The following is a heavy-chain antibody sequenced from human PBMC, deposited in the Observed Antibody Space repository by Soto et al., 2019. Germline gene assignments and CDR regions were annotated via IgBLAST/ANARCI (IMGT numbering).Heavy chain of an antibody. CDR3: ARKGSGDYALDY. J-gene: IGHJ4*02. CDR2: IYWDDVK. Sequence: QITLKESGPTLVKPTQTLTLTCTLSGFSLSTSGVGVGWIRQSPGKALEWLAVIYWDDVKHYSPSLERRLTITKDTSESEVVLTMTNMDPVDTATYYCARKGSGDYALDYWGQGIVVNVSS. V-gene: IGHV2-5*02. CDR1: GFSLSTSGVG. D-gene: IGHD4-17*01.